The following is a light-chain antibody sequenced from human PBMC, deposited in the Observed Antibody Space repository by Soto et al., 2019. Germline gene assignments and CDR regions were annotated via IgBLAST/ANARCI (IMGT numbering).Light chain of an antibody. J-gene: IGLJ1*01. CDR1: SSDVGGYNY. Sequence: QSVLTQPPSASGSPGQSVAISFTGNSSDVGGYNYVSWYQQHPGKAPKLMIYEVNKRPSGVPDRFSGSKSGNTASLTVSGLQAEDEADYYCSSYAGSSNVFGTGTKVTVL. CDR2: EVN. CDR3: SSYAGSSNV. V-gene: IGLV2-8*01.